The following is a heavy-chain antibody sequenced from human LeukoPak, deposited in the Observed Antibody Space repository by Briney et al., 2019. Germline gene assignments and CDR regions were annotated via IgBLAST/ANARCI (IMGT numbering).Heavy chain of an antibody. V-gene: IGHV3-64*02. Sequence: GGSLRLSCVASGFTFSGFSMHWVRQAPGKGLEYVSAINGHGDFTYYADSVKGRFTISRDNSKNTLYLQMGSLGGEDMALYFCARIGTENFYDLWRQGTLVTVSS. J-gene: IGHJ5*02. D-gene: IGHD2/OR15-2a*01. CDR2: INGHGDFT. CDR1: GFTFSGFS. CDR3: ARIGTENFYDL.